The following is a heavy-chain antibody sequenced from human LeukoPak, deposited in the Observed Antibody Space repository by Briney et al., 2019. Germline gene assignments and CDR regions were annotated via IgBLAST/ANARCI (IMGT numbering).Heavy chain of an antibody. CDR3: ARVIALTYYDFWSGYSYFDY. J-gene: IGHJ4*02. Sequence: ASVKVSCKASGYTFTRYYMHWVRRAPGQGREWMGWINPNSGGTNYAQKFQGRVTMTRDTYISTAYMELGRLRSDDTAVYYCARVIALTYYDFWSGYSYFDYWGQGTLVTVSS. CDR1: GYTFTRYY. D-gene: IGHD3-3*01. V-gene: IGHV1-2*02. CDR2: INPNSGGT.